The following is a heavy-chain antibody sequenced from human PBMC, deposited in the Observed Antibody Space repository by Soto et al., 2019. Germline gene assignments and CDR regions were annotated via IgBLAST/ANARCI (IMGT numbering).Heavy chain of an antibody. D-gene: IGHD3-22*01. V-gene: IGHV3-9*01. J-gene: IGHJ4*02. CDR3: AKDIVSYSSGPNDY. CDR2: ISWNSGSI. Sequence: PGGSLRLSCAASGFTFDDYAMHWGRQAPGKGLEWVSGISWNSGSIGYADSVKGRFTISRDNAKNSLYLQMNSLRAEDTALYYCAKDIVSYSSGPNDYWGQGTLVTVSS. CDR1: GFTFDDYA.